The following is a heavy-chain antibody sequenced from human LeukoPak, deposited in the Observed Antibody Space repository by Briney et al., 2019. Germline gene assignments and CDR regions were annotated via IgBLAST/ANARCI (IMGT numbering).Heavy chain of an antibody. D-gene: IGHD6-19*01. V-gene: IGHV3-30*02. Sequence: GGSLRLSCAASGFSFSSYGMHWVRQAPGKGLEWVAFTRYDGSHKDYADSVKGRFTGSRDNSKNTLYLQMNSLRAEDTAVYYCAKGRWLVDYWGRGTLVTVSS. CDR2: TRYDGSHK. CDR1: GFSFSSYG. CDR3: AKGRWLVDY. J-gene: IGHJ4*02.